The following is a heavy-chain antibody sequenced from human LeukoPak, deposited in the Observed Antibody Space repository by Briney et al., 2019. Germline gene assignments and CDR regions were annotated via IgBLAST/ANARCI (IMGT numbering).Heavy chain of an antibody. CDR3: ARSRSYTLHFQH. V-gene: IGHV4-59*11. J-gene: IGHJ1*01. D-gene: IGHD1-26*01. Sequence: SETLSLTCTVFGSMSNHFWSWIRQPPGKGLEWIGYIYDSGATDYNPSLKSRVTMSVDTSANQFSLKLSSVTTADTAVYYCARSRSYTLHFQHWGQGTLVTVSS. CDR1: GSMSNHF. CDR2: IYDSGAT.